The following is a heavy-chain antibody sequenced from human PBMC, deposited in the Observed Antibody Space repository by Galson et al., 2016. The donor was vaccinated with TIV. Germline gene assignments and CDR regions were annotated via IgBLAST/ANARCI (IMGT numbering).Heavy chain of an antibody. CDR1: GLTFSNTW. Sequence: SLRLSCAASGLTFSNTWMSWVRQAPGKGLEWVGHIRSFFDGGTTEYAAPVKGRFTISRDDAQRTMYLQMNGLKTEDTAVYYCTAAKWGFFWADYWGHGTLVTVSS. J-gene: IGHJ4*01. CDR2: IRSFFDGGTT. CDR3: TAAKWGFFWADY. V-gene: IGHV3-15*01. D-gene: IGHD7-27*01.